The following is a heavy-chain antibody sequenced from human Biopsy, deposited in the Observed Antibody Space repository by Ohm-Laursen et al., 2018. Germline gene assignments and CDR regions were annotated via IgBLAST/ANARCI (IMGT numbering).Heavy chain of an antibody. Sequence: VTLSLTCTVSGASMTGYFWTWVRQPAGKGLEWIGHIYTIGDTTYNPSLESRVTMSLDTSKNQFSLKMTSLTAADTAVYFCAREDEGLLRALDLWGQGTMVTVSS. D-gene: IGHD3-3*01. CDR3: AREDEGLLRALDL. V-gene: IGHV4-4*07. CDR2: IYTIGDT. J-gene: IGHJ3*01. CDR1: GASMTGYF.